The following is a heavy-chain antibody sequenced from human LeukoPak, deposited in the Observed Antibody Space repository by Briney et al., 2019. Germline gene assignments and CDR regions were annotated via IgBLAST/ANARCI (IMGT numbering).Heavy chain of an antibody. CDR1: GGSISSYF. D-gene: IGHD4-11*01. CDR3: ARVTTVTPYWYFDR. CDR2: IYYSGST. V-gene: IGHV4-59*01. J-gene: IGHJ2*01. Sequence: PSETLSLTCTVSGGSISSYFWSWLGPPPAKGLAWIGCIYYSGSTHYNPSLKRRVTISVSTSKNQFSQELSPVTAADTAVYYCARVTTVTPYWYFDRWGRRTLVTLSP.